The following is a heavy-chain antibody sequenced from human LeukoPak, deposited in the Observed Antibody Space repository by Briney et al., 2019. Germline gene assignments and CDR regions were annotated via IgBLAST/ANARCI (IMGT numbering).Heavy chain of an antibody. V-gene: IGHV4-34*01. Sequence: PSETLSLTCAVYGGSFSGYYWSWIRQPPGKGLEWIGEINHSGSTNYNPSLKSRVTISVDTSKNQFSLKLASVTAADTAMYYCARDRRPADAFDIWGQGTMVTVSS. J-gene: IGHJ3*02. CDR2: INHSGST. CDR1: GGSFSGYY. CDR3: ARDRRPADAFDI. D-gene: IGHD1-1*01.